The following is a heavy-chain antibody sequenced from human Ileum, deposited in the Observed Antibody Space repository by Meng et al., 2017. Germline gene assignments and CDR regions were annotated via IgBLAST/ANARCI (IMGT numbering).Heavy chain of an antibody. V-gene: IGHV3-72*01. CDR1: GSTFSDHY. D-gene: IGHD1-26*01. J-gene: IGHJ3*02. CDR2: SANKANSYTT. Sequence: GESLKISCAASGSTFSDHYIDWVRQAPGKGLEWVGLSANKANSYTTEYAASVKGRFTISRDDSKNSLYLQMDSLKTEDTAMYYCARGYSGYYFYAFDIWGQGKRVT. CDR3: ARGYSGYYFYAFDI.